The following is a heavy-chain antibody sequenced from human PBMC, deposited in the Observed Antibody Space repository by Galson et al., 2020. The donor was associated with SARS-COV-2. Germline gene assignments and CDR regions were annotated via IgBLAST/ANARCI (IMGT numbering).Heavy chain of an antibody. CDR2: IIPFLGTP. CDR3: ARGHAHYDNSGYLTGWFDP. Sequence: ASVKVSCKASGGTLSNYAISWVRQAPGQGLEWMGGIIPFLGTPNYAQKFQDRVTITTDEFTSTAYMELNSLRSDDTAVYYCARGHAHYDNSGYLTGWFDPWGQGSLVTVSS. CDR1: GGTLSNYA. V-gene: IGHV1-69*05. J-gene: IGHJ5*02. D-gene: IGHD3-22*01.